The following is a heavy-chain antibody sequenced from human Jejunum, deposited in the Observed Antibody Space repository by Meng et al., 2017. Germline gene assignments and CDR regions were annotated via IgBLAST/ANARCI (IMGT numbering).Heavy chain of an antibody. CDR2: TYYRSKYYN. Sequence: QVQLQQSGPGLVKPPQTLSLTCATSGDSASSNSAAWNWIRQSPSRGLEWLGRTYYRSKYYNDYALSVKSRITINPDTSKNQFSLQLNSVTPEDTAIYYCARDWGDVRGGFDFWGQGTLVTVSS. J-gene: IGHJ4*02. CDR1: GDSASSNSAA. CDR3: ARDWGDVRGGFDF. D-gene: IGHD3-10*02. V-gene: IGHV6-1*01.